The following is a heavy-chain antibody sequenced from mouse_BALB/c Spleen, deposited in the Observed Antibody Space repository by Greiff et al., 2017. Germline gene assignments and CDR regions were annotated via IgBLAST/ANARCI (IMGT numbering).Heavy chain of an antibody. V-gene: IGHV5-17*02. CDR1: GFTFSSFG. Sequence: EVQLVESGGGLVQPGGSRKLSCAASGFTFSSFGMHWVRQAPEKGLEWVAYISSGSSTIYYADTVKGRFTISRDNPKNTLFLQMTSLRSEDTAMYYCARRRYYGSTSYAMDYWGQGTSVTVSS. CDR3: ARRRYYGSTSYAMDY. J-gene: IGHJ4*01. CDR2: ISSGSSTI. D-gene: IGHD1-1*01.